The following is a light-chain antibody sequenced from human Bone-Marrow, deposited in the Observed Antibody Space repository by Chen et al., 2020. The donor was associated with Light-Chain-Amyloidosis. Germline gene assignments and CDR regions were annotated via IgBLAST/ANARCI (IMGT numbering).Light chain of an antibody. CDR3: QAADSSGTYEVI. Sequence: SYELTQPPSVSVSPGQTATTTCSGEDLPTKYAYWYQQKPGQAPVLVIHRDTERPSGISERFSGASSGTTATLTISGVQAEDEADYHCQAADSSGTYEVIFGGGTKLTVL. CDR2: RDT. J-gene: IGLJ2*01. CDR1: DLPTKY. V-gene: IGLV3-25*03.